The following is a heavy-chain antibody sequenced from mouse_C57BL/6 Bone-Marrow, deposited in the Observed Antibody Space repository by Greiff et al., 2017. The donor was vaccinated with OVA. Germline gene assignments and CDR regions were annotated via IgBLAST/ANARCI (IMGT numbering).Heavy chain of an antibody. CDR3: AREEVAY. J-gene: IGHJ3*01. V-gene: IGHV1-59*01. CDR1: GYTFTSYW. CDR2: IDPSDSYT. Sequence: VQLQQPGAELVRPGTSVKLSCKASGYTFTSYWMHWVKQRPGQGLEWIGVIDPSDSYTNYNQKFKGKATLTVDTSSSTAYMQLSSLTSEDSAVYYCAREEVAYWGQGTLVTVSA.